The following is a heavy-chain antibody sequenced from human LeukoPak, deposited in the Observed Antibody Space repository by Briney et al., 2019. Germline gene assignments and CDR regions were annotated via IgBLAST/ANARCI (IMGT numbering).Heavy chain of an antibody. V-gene: IGHV3-23*01. Sequence: GGSLRLSCAASGFTFTRYAMNWVRQAPGKGLEWVSAITRSGDSTFYADPVKGRFTISRDNSKNTLYLQMNSLRVEDTAVYYCAKDHPGDFLCWGQGTLVTVSS. CDR2: ITRSGDST. CDR1: GFTFTRYA. J-gene: IGHJ4*02. D-gene: IGHD4-17*01. CDR3: AKDHPGDFLC.